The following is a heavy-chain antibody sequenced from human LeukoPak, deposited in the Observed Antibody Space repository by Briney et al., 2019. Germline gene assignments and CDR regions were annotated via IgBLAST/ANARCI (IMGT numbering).Heavy chain of an antibody. D-gene: IGHD6-19*01. CDR1: GYTFTSYD. CDR2: MNPNSGDT. J-gene: IGHJ4*02. Sequence: ASVKVSCKASGYTFTSYDISWVRQATGQGLEWMGWMNPNSGDTGYAQKFQGRVTITRNTSISTAYMELSSLRSEDTAVYYCARGRLYSSGWNFWGQGTLVTVSS. CDR3: ARGRLYSSGWNF. V-gene: IGHV1-8*03.